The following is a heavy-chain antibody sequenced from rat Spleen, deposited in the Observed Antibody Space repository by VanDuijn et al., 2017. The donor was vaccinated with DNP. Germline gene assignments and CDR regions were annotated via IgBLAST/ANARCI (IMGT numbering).Heavy chain of an antibody. D-gene: IGHD4-3*01. CDR3: ARCYNSGSYYGMDA. CDR2: IWSGGST. Sequence: QVQLKESGPGLVQPSETLSLTCTVSGFSLTTYSVSWVRQPSGKGLEWIGAIWSGGSTDYNSALKSRLSISRDTSKGQVLLKMNSLQTEDTAMYFCARCYNSGSYYGMDAWGQGTSVTVSS. CDR1: GFSLTTYS. J-gene: IGHJ4*01. V-gene: IGHV2-15*01.